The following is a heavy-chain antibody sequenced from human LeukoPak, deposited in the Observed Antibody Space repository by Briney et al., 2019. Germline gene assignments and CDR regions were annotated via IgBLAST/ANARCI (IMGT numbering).Heavy chain of an antibody. CDR1: GGSISSYY. Sequence: SERLSLTCTVSGGSISSYYWSSIRQPPGKGLEWIGYIYYSGSTIYNPSLKSRVTISVDKSKNQFSLKLSSVTAADTAVYYCARDVGLEELLLNWFDPWGQGTLVTVSS. J-gene: IGHJ5*02. CDR3: ARDVGLEELLLNWFDP. D-gene: IGHD1-26*01. CDR2: IYYSGST. V-gene: IGHV4-59*12.